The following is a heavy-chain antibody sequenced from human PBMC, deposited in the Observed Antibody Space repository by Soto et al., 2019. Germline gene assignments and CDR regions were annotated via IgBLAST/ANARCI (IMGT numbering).Heavy chain of an antibody. CDR1: GFTFKGYY. Sequence: QIQLVQSGAEVKKPGASVKVSCKTSGFTFKGYYIYWVRQAPGQGRELMGWISTYNGITQYTESLQDRVTMTIETSASTAHLERRSLTSEDTAVYFCVRGDTYYSEWYFQYWGQGTLVIVSS. CDR3: VRGDTYYSEWYFQY. CDR2: ISTYNGIT. V-gene: IGHV1-18*01. J-gene: IGHJ4*02. D-gene: IGHD2-21*01.